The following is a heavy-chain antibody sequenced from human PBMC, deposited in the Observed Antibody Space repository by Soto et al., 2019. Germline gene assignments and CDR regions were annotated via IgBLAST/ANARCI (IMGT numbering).Heavy chain of an antibody. V-gene: IGHV1-3*01. CDR1: GYTFTSYA. CDR3: ARDPSAWRARRYYYGMDV. J-gene: IGHJ6*02. CDR2: INAGNGNT. D-gene: IGHD3-3*01. Sequence: ASVKVSCKASGYTFTSYAMHWVRQAPGQRLEWMGWINAGNGNTKYSQKFQGRVTITRDTSASTAYMEPSSLRSEDTAVYYCARDPSAWRARRYYYGMDVWGQGTTVTLSS.